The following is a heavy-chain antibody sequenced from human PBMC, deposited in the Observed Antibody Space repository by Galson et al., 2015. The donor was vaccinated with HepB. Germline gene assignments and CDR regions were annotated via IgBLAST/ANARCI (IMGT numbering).Heavy chain of an antibody. V-gene: IGHV1-8*01. Sequence: SVKVSCKASGYTFTSYDINWVRQATGQGLEWMGWMNPNSGNTGYAQKFQGRVTMTRNTSISTAYMELSSLRSEDTAVYYCARSDDGDGGGRFDPWGQGTLVTVSS. J-gene: IGHJ5*02. CDR2: MNPNSGNT. D-gene: IGHD4-17*01. CDR1: GYTFTSYD. CDR3: ARSDDGDGGGRFDP.